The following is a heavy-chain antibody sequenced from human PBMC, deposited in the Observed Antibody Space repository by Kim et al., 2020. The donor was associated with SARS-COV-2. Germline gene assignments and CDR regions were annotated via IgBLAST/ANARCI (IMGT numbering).Heavy chain of an antibody. CDR3: AKCTYGSYYGMDV. CDR1: GFTFSTYA. J-gene: IGHJ6*02. D-gene: IGHD4-17*01. Sequence: GGSLRLSCAASGFTFSTYAMSWVRQAPGKGLEWVSTISGGGGSTYYADSVKGRFSISRDNSKNTLYLQMNSLRAEDTAIYYCAKCTYGSYYGMDVWGQGTTVTVSS. CDR2: ISGGGGST. V-gene: IGHV3-23*01.